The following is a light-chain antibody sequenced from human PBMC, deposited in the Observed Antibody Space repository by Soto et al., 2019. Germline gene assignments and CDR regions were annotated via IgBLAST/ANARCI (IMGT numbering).Light chain of an antibody. CDR2: DAS. CDR1: QSVSSY. J-gene: IGKJ4*01. Sequence: ETVLTQSPATLSLSPGERATLSCRASQSVSSYLAWYQWKPGQAPRLLIYDASNRATGIPARFSGSGSGTDFTLTIRSLEPEDFAVYYCQQRSDWPLTFGGGTKVEIK. CDR3: QQRSDWPLT. V-gene: IGKV3-11*01.